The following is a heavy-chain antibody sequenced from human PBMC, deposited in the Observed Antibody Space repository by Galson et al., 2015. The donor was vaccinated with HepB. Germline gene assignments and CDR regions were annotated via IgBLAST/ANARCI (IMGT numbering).Heavy chain of an antibody. CDR2: INQDGNAK. CDR1: GFTFNSYW. V-gene: IGHV3-7*03. CDR3: ARPPRRRVAY. J-gene: IGHJ4*02. Sequence: SLRLSCAGSGFTFNSYWMSWVRQAPGKGLEWVANINQDGNAKDYVDSVKGRFTISRDNAKNSMYLQMNNLGVDDTASYYCARPPRRRVAYWGQGTLVTVSS.